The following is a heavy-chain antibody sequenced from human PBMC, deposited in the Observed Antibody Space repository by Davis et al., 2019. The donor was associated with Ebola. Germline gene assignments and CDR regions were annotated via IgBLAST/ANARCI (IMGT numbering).Heavy chain of an antibody. Sequence: SETLSLTCTVSGGSISSSSYYWGWIRQPPGKGLEWIGSIYYSGSTYYNPSLKSRVTISVDTSKNQFSPKLSSVTAADTAVYYCARSPDGITMVRGVISWFDPWGQGTLVTVSS. V-gene: IGHV4-39*07. CDR2: IYYSGST. CDR1: GGSISSSSYY. D-gene: IGHD3-10*01. CDR3: ARSPDGITMVRGVISWFDP. J-gene: IGHJ5*02.